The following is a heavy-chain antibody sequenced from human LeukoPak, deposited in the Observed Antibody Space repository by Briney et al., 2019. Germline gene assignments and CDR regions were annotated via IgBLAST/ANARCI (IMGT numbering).Heavy chain of an antibody. D-gene: IGHD3-16*01. J-gene: IGHJ5*02. V-gene: IGHV1-2*02. CDR3: ARSSKLGLNNWFDP. Sequence: GASVKVSCKASGYTFTGCYMHWVRQAPGQGLEWMGWINPNSGGTNYAQKFQGRVTMTRDTSISTAYMELSRLRSDDTAVYYCARSSKLGLNNWFDPWGQGTLVTVSS. CDR1: GYTFTGCY. CDR2: INPNSGGT.